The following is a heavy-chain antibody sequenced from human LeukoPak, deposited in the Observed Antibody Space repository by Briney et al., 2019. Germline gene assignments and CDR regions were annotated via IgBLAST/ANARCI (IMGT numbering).Heavy chain of an antibody. J-gene: IGHJ4*02. V-gene: IGHV3-30*18. CDR3: AKDKYYSHFDY. Sequence: GRSLRLSCAVSGFTFSSYGMHWVRQAPGKGLEWVAVISYDGSNKYYADSVKGRFTISRDNSKNTLYLQMNSLRAEDTAVYYCAKDKYYSHFDYWGQGTLVTVSS. D-gene: IGHD3-10*01. CDR2: ISYDGSNK. CDR1: GFTFSSYG.